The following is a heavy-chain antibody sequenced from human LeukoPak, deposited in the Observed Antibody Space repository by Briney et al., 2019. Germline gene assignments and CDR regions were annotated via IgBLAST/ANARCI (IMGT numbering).Heavy chain of an antibody. J-gene: IGHJ4*02. CDR2: IHYDGSYK. CDR1: GFTFSSYG. Sequence: GGSLRLSCAASGFTFSSYGMHWVRQAPGEGLEWVAFIHYDGSYKYYADSVKGRFTISRDNSKNTLYLQMNSLRAEDTAVYYCARDKGLRALFCDYWGQGTLVTVSS. D-gene: IGHD2-21*02. CDR3: ARDKGLRALFCDY. V-gene: IGHV3-30*02.